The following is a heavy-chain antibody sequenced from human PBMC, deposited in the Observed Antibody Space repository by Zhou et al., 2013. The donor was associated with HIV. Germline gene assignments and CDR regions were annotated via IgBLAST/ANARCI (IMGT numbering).Heavy chain of an antibody. D-gene: IGHD3-16*01. CDR2: INHSGST. V-gene: IGHV4-34*01. CDR1: GGSFSGYY. Sequence: VQLQQWGAGLLKPSETLSLTCAVYGGSFSGYYWSWIRQPPGKGLEWIGEINHSGSTNYNPSLKSRVTISVDTSKNQQFSLKLSSVTAADTAIYYCARMLQGVPYYYYYYMDVWGKGPRSPSP. J-gene: IGHJ6*03. CDR3: ARMLQGVPYYYYYYMDV.